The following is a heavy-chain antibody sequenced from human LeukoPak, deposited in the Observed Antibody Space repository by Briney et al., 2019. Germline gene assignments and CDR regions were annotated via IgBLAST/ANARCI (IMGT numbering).Heavy chain of an antibody. D-gene: IGHD4-17*01. Sequence: GESLKISFQGSGYSFTSYWIGWVRPMPRKGLAWMGMIYPGDSDTRYSPSFQGQVTISADKSISTAYLQWSSLKASDTAMYYCARPSDGDYFDAFDIWGRGTMVTVSS. CDR3: ARPSDGDYFDAFDI. CDR2: IYPGDSDT. CDR1: GYSFTSYW. J-gene: IGHJ3*02. V-gene: IGHV5-51*01.